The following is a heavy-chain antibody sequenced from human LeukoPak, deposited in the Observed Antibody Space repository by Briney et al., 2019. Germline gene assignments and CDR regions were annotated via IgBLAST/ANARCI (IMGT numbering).Heavy chain of an antibody. Sequence: PGGSLRLSCAASGFTFSSYSMNWVRQAPGKGLEWVSYISSSSSTIYYADSVKGRFTISRDNAKNSLYLQMNSLRAEDTAVYYCARGSVWGTSHFDPWGQGTLVTVSS. J-gene: IGHJ5*02. CDR2: ISSSSSTI. V-gene: IGHV3-48*04. D-gene: IGHD3-16*01. CDR3: ARGSVWGTSHFDP. CDR1: GFTFSSYS.